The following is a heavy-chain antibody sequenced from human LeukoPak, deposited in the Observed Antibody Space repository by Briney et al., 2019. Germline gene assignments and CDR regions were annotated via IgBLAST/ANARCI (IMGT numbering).Heavy chain of an antibody. CDR3: ARRGAGSGGLDY. J-gene: IGHJ4*02. D-gene: IGHD6-19*01. CDR2: IIETGASP. Sequence: GGSLRFSCAASGFSFSLYAMNWVRQAPGKGLEWVSTIIETGASPYYADSVRGRFTVSRDSSKNMFYLQMNSLRAEDTAIYYCARRGAGSGGLDYWGQGTLVTVSS. CDR1: GFSFSLYA. V-gene: IGHV3-23*01.